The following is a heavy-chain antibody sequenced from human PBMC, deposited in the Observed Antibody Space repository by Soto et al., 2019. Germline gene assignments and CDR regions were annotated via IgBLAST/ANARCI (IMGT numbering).Heavy chain of an antibody. CDR2: IIPVLGLA. J-gene: IGHJ3*02. Sequence: ASVKVSCKASGGTFSTYSITWVRLAPGQGPEWMGRIIPVLGLANYAQKFHGRVTITADKSTSTAYMELSSLRSEDTAVYYCAKEAYCSAGSCLDDAFDIWGQGTMVTVSS. D-gene: IGHD2-15*01. V-gene: IGHV1-69*02. CDR3: AKEAYCSAGSCLDDAFDI. CDR1: GGTFSTYS.